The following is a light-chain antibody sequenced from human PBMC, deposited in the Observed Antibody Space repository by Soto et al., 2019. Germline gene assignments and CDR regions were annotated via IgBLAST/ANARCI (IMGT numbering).Light chain of an antibody. J-gene: IGKJ1*01. Sequence: EIVMTQSPATLSVSPGERATLSCRASKSVSGNLAWYQQKPGQAPRLLIYGASTRATGIPARFSGSGSGTEFTLTISSLQSEDFAFYYCQQYNNWPPTFGQGTKVEIK. CDR1: KSVSGN. V-gene: IGKV3D-15*01. CDR3: QQYNNWPPT. CDR2: GAS.